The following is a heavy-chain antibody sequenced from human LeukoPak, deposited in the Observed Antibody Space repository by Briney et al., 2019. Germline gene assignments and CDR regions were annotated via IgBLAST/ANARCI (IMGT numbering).Heavy chain of an antibody. J-gene: IGHJ6*03. V-gene: IGHV4-38-2*02. Sequence: SETLSLTCTVSGYSISSGYYWGWIRQPPGKGLEWIGSIYYSGSTYYNPSLKSRVTISVDTSKNQFSLKLSSVTAADTAVYYCARHLIQPKVGGYYYYMDVWGKGTTVTISS. CDR2: IYYSGST. D-gene: IGHD5-18*01. CDR3: ARHLIQPKVGGYYYYMDV. CDR1: GYSISSGYY.